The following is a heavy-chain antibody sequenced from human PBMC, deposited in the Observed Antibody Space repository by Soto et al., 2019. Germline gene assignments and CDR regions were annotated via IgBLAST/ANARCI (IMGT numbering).Heavy chain of an antibody. CDR2: ISSSGSTI. J-gene: IGHJ2*01. CDR1: GFTFSDYY. CDR3: SRVHDDYGDDALGYFDL. V-gene: IGHV3-11*01. D-gene: IGHD4-17*01. Sequence: QVQLVESGGGLVKPGGSMRLSCAASGFTFSDYYMSWIRQAPGKGLEWVSYISSSGSTIYYADSVKGRFTISRDNAKNSLFLQMNRLRAEDTAVYYCSRVHDDYGDDALGYFDLWGRGTLVTVSS.